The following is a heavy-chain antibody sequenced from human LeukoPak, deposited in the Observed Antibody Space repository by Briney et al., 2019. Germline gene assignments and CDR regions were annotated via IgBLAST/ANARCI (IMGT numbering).Heavy chain of an antibody. V-gene: IGHV4-31*03. CDR1: GGSISSGGYY. CDR2: IYYSGST. D-gene: IGHD6-13*01. CDR3: ARDSPIGYSSSWYQIDY. J-gene: IGHJ4*02. Sequence: SETLSLTCTVSGGSISSGGYYWSWIRQHPGKGLEWTGYIYYSGSTYYNPSLKSRVTISVDTSKNQFSLKLSSVTAAGTAVYYCARDSPIGYSSSWYQIDYWGQGTLVTVSP.